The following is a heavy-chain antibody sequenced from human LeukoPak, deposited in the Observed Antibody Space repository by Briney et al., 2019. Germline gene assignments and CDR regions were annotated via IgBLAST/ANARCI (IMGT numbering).Heavy chain of an antibody. CDR3: AKTYYYGSGSYYTDY. J-gene: IGHJ4*02. D-gene: IGHD3-10*01. Sequence: PGGTLRLSCAASGFTFSSFGMSWVRQAPGKGLEWVSAISSTGGTAYYADSVKGRFTISRDNSKNTLYLQMNSLRAEDTAVYYCAKTYYYGSGSYYTDYWGQGTLVTVSS. CDR2: ISSTGGTA. V-gene: IGHV3-23*01. CDR1: GFTFSSFG.